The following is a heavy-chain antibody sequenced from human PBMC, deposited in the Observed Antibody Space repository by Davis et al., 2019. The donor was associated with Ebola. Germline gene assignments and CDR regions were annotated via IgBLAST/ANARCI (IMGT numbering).Heavy chain of an antibody. D-gene: IGHD6-19*01. J-gene: IGHJ4*02. Sequence: GGSLRLSCEASGFTFSRYGMHWVRQAPGKGLEWVAFIRSEATSQDYGKSVQGRFFISRDKSNNTLYLEMNSLRVDDTAVYYCATTQWLREFDNWGQGTLVTVSS. CDR1: GFTFSRYG. CDR2: IRSEATSQ. CDR3: ATTQWLREFDN. V-gene: IGHV3-30*02.